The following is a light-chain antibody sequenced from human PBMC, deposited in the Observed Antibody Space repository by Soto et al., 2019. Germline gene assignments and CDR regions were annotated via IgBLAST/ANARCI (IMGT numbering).Light chain of an antibody. CDR1: QTIINNY. CDR2: DAS. CDR3: QQCATSPLT. V-gene: IGKV3-20*01. J-gene: IGKJ1*01. Sequence: EIVLTQAPGTLSLSPGERATLSCRASQTIINNYLAWYQQKPGQAPRLLIHDASSRATGIPDRFSGSGSGEDFALPISRLEPEDSAMYYCQQCATSPLTFGQGTKVEIK.